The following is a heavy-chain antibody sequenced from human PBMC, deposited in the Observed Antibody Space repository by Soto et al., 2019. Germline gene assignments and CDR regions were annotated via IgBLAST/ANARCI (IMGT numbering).Heavy chain of an antibody. D-gene: IGHD3-10*01. Sequence: GASVKVSCTASGYTFTSYGISWVRQAPGQGLEWMGWISAYNGNTNYAQKLQGRVTMTTDTSTSTAYMELRSLRSDDTAVYYCARDRSGSYYYYYGMDVWGQGTTVTVSS. J-gene: IGHJ6*02. CDR2: ISAYNGNT. CDR1: GYTFTSYG. CDR3: ARDRSGSYYYYYGMDV. V-gene: IGHV1-18*01.